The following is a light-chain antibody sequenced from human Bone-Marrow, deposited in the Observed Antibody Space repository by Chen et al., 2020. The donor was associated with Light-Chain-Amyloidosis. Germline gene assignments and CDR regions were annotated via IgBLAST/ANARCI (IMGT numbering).Light chain of an antibody. CDR3: DSRDSSDNHLV. Sequence: SSELTQDPAVSVALGQTVRITCQGDSLRSYYASWYQQKPGQDPVLVIYGKNNRPSGIPDRFSGSSSGNTASLTITGAQAEDEADYCCDSRDSSDNHLVFGGGTKLTVL. CDR1: SLRSYY. CDR2: GKN. V-gene: IGLV3-19*01. J-gene: IGLJ2*01.